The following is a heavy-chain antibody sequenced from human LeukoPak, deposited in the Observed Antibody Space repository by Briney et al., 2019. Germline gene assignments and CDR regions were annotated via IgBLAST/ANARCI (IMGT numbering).Heavy chain of an antibody. CDR2: ISDSDDST. Sequence: GGTLRLSCAASGLIFTKHGMSWVRQAPGKGLEWVSAISDSDDSTYYADSVKGRFTISRDNSKNTLYLQMNSLRAEDTAVYYCARVDGSSGYYGYWGQGTLVTVSS. D-gene: IGHD3-22*01. J-gene: IGHJ4*02. V-gene: IGHV3-23*01. CDR3: ARVDGSSGYYGY. CDR1: GLIFTKHG.